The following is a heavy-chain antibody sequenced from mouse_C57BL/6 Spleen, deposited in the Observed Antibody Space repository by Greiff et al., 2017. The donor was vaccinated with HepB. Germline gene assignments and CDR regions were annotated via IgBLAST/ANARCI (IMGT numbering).Heavy chain of an antibody. CDR1: GYTFTDYY. D-gene: IGHD2-3*01. J-gene: IGHJ4*01. Sequence: QVQLKESGAELVRPGASVKLSCKASGYTFTDYYINWVKQRPGQGLEWIARIYPGSGNTYYNEKFKGKATLTAEKSSSTAYMQLSSLTSGDSAVYFCAGDGYYPYAMDYWGQGTSVTVSS. CDR3: AGDGYYPYAMDY. V-gene: IGHV1-76*01. CDR2: IYPGSGNT.